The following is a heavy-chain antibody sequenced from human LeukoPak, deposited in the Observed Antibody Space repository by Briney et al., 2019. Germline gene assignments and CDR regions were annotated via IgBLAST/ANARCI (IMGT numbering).Heavy chain of an antibody. CDR1: GFTFSSYE. CDR2: ISSSGSTI. D-gene: IGHD6-13*01. CDR3: ARSPAAAGTGWFDP. J-gene: IGHJ5*02. V-gene: IGHV3-48*03. Sequence: GGSLRLSCAASGFTFSSYEMNWVRQAPGRGLEWVSYISSSGSTIYYADSVKGRFTISRDNAKNSLYLQMNSLRAEDTAVYYCARSPAAAGTGWFDPWGQGTLVTVSS.